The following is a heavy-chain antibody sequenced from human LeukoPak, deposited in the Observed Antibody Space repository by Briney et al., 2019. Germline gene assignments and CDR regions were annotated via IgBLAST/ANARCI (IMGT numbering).Heavy chain of an antibody. Sequence: HPGGSLRLSCAASGFTFSSYEMNWVRQAPGKGVEWVSYISSSGSTIYYADSVKGRFTISRDNAKNSLYLQMNSLRAEDTAVYYCARDYGGSSPFDYWGQGTLVTVSS. V-gene: IGHV3-48*03. D-gene: IGHD4-23*01. CDR3: ARDYGGSSPFDY. CDR1: GFTFSSYE. CDR2: ISSSGSTI. J-gene: IGHJ4*02.